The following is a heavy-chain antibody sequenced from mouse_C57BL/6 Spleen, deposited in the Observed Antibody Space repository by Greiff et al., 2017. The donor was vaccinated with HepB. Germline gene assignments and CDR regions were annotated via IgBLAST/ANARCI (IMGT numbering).Heavy chain of an antibody. V-gene: IGHV1-50*01. CDR2: IDPSDSYT. D-gene: IGHD1-1*01. Sequence: QVQLQQPGAELVKPGASVKLSCKASGYTFTSYWMQWVKQRPGQGLEWIGEIDPSDSYTNYNQKFKGKATLTVDKSSSTAYMQLSSLTSEDSAVYYCARCYYGSSLYAMDYWGQGTSVTVSS. CDR1: GYTFTSYW. CDR3: ARCYYGSSLYAMDY. J-gene: IGHJ4*01.